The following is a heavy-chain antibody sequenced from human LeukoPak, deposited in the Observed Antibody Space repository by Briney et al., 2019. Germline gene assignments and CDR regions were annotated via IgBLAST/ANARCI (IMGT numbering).Heavy chain of an antibody. CDR3: ARLTMVREKDAFDI. CDR1: GGSISSYY. V-gene: IGHV4-59*01. D-gene: IGHD3-10*01. J-gene: IGHJ3*02. Sequence: SETLSLTCTVSGGSISSYYWSWIRQPPGKGLEWIGCFYYSGSTSYSPSLKSRVTISVDSSKNQFSLKLSSVTAADTAVYYCARLTMVREKDAFDIWGQGTMVTVSS. CDR2: FYYSGST.